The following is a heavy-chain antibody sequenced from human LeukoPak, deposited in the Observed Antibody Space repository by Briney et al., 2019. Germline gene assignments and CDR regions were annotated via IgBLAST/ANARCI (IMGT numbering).Heavy chain of an antibody. J-gene: IGHJ4*02. CDR1: GGSISSSSYY. CDR2: IYYSGST. CDR3: ARLLNYSGSGSYVFAKYYFDS. Sequence: SETLSLTCSVSGGSISSSSYYWGWIRQPPGKGLEWIGSIYYSGSTYYNPSLKSQVTISIDTSKNQFSLKLSSVTAADTAVYYCARLLNYSGSGSYVFAKYYFDSWGQGTLVTVSS. D-gene: IGHD3-10*01. V-gene: IGHV4-39*01.